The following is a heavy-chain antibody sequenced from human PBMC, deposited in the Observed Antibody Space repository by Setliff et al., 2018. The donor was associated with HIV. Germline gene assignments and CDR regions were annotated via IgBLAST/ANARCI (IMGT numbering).Heavy chain of an antibody. V-gene: IGHV4-39*02. Sequence: SETLSLTCTVSGDSVNDRSYFWGWIRQPPGKGLEWIGTFYYNGDSRYNPSLKSRVTISVDTSKNQFSLNLNSVTAADTAVYYCARDSPVTSPDAFDIWGQGTMVTVSS. CDR1: GDSVNDRSYF. J-gene: IGHJ3*02. CDR2: FYYNGDS. CDR3: ARDSPVTSPDAFDI. D-gene: IGHD4-17*01.